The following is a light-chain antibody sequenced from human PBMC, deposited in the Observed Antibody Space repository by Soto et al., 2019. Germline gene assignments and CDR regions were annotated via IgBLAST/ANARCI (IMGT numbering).Light chain of an antibody. CDR3: QQYYTTPWT. CDR1: QSVSNNY. J-gene: IGKJ1*01. CDR2: GAS. V-gene: IGKV3-20*01. Sequence: EIVLRQSPGTQSLSPGERATLTCRASQSVSNNYLACYQQKPGQAPRLLIYGASNRATGIPDRFSGSGSGTDFTLTISRLEPEDVAVYYCQQYYTTPWTFGQGTKVDIK.